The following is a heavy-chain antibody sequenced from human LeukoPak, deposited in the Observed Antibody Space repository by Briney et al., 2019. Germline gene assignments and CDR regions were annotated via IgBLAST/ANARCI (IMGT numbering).Heavy chain of an antibody. CDR3: ARTPYDFWSGYYTGILGY. V-gene: IGHV1-18*01. CDR1: GYTFTSYG. J-gene: IGHJ4*02. Sequence: ASVKVSCKASGYTFTSYGISWVRQAPGQGLEWMGWFSAYNGNTNNAQKLQGRVTMTTDTSTNTAYMQLRSLRSDDTAVYDCARTPYDFWSGYYTGILGYWGQGTLVTVSS. D-gene: IGHD3-3*01. CDR2: FSAYNGNT.